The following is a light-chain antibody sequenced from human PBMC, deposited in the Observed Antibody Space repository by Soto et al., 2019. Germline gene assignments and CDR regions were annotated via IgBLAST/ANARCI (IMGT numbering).Light chain of an antibody. J-gene: IGLJ1*01. V-gene: IGLV2-8*01. CDR2: EVT. CDR1: SSDVGRYNY. CDR3: NSYVGSNNYV. Sequence: QSVLTQPPSASGSPGQSVTISCIGTSSDVGRYNYVSWYQHHPGKAPKLIIYEVTKRPSGVPDRFSGSKSGNTASLTVSGLQADDEADYYCNSYVGSNNYVFGTGTKLIVL.